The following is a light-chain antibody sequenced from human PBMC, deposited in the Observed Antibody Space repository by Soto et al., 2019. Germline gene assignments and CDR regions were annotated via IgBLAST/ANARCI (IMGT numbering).Light chain of an antibody. V-gene: IGKV1-13*02. CDR3: QQFNSYPIT. J-gene: IGKJ5*01. CDR1: QDIRGA. Sequence: AIQVTQSPSSLSASVGDRVTITCRASQDIRGALAWYQQKPGKAPKLLIYDVSTLESGVPSRFSGSGSGTEFTLTISGLQPEDFGTYYCQQFNSYPITFGHGTRLEIK. CDR2: DVS.